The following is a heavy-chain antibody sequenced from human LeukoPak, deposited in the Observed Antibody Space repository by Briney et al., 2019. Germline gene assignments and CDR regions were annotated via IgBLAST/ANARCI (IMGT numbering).Heavy chain of an antibody. J-gene: IGHJ4*02. CDR1: GGSFSGYY. CDR3: ARDPVVGGGVDY. D-gene: IGHD2-15*01. Sequence: SETLSLTCAVYGGSFSGYYWSWIRQPPGKGLEWIGEINHSGSTNYNPSLKSRVTISVDTSKNQFSLKLSSVTAADTAVYYCARDPVVGGGVDYWGQGTLVTVSS. V-gene: IGHV4-34*01. CDR2: INHSGST.